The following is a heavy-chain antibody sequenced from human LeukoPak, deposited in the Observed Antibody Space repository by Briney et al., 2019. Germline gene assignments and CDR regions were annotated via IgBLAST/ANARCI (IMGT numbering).Heavy chain of an antibody. CDR2: ISYDGSNK. CDR1: GFTFSSYA. CDR3: AKVPAAKPMGLHYFDY. V-gene: IGHV3-30-3*01. J-gene: IGHJ4*02. D-gene: IGHD2-2*01. Sequence: GRSLRLSCAASGFTFSSYAMHWVRQAPGKGLEWVAVISYDGSNKYYADSVKGRFTISRDNSKNTLYLQMNSLRAEDTAVYYCAKVPAAKPMGLHYFDYWGQGTLVTVSS.